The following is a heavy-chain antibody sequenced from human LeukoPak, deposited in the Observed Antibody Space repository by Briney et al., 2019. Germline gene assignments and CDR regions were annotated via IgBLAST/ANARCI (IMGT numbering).Heavy chain of an antibody. CDR3: ARERYCSSTSCYAENWFDP. V-gene: IGHV4-31*03. Sequence: SETLPLTCTVSGGSISSGGYYWNWIRQHPGKGLEWIGYIYYSGSTYYNPSLKSRVTISVDTSKNQFSLKLSSVTAADTAVYYCARERYCSSTSCYAENWFDPWGQGTLVTVSS. D-gene: IGHD2-2*01. CDR2: IYYSGST. CDR1: GGSISSGGYY. J-gene: IGHJ5*02.